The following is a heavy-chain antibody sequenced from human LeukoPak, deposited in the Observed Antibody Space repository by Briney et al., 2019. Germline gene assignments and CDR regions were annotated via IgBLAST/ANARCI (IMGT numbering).Heavy chain of an antibody. V-gene: IGHV4-4*07. Sequence: SETLSLTCTVSGGSISSYYWSWIRQPAGKGLEWIGRIYTSGSTNYNPSLKSRVTMSVDTSKNQFSLKLSSVTAADTAVYYCARGRPYDILTGYPDAFDIWGQGTMVTVSS. CDR2: IYTSGST. D-gene: IGHD3-9*01. CDR3: ARGRPYDILTGYPDAFDI. CDR1: GGSISSYY. J-gene: IGHJ3*02.